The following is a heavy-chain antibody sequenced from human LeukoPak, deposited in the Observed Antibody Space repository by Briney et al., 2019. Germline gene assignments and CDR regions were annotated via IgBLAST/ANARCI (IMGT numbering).Heavy chain of an antibody. Sequence: HAGGSLRLSCAASGFTFSTYGMHWVRQAPGKGLEWVANIWSDGSNKYYADSVKGRFTISKDNSKNTLCLQMDSLRVEDTAVYYCAKRRLDYGDSHLDYWGQGTLVTVSS. CDR2: IWSDGSNK. CDR1: GFTFSTYG. D-gene: IGHD4-17*01. CDR3: AKRRLDYGDSHLDY. J-gene: IGHJ4*02. V-gene: IGHV3-33*06.